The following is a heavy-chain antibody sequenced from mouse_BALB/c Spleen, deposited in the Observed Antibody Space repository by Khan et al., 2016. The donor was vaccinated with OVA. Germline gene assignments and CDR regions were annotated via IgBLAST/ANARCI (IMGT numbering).Heavy chain of an antibody. CDR1: GYTFSSYW. Sequence: QVQLKQSGAELMKPGASVKISCKATGYTFSSYWIEWVKQRPGHGLEWIGEILPGSGSNNYNEKFKGKATFTADTSSNTAYMQLSSLTSEDSAVYYCARGSYYGSRSWFGDWGQGTLVTVS. CDR3: ARGSYYGSRSWFGD. J-gene: IGHJ3*01. D-gene: IGHD1-1*01. V-gene: IGHV1-9*01. CDR2: ILPGSGSN.